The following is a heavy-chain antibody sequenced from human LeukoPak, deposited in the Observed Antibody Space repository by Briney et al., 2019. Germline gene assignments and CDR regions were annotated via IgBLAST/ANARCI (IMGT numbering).Heavy chain of an antibody. J-gene: IGHJ4*02. CDR2: IYYSGST. CDR3: ARLGEYYYDSSGWYYFDY. V-gene: IGHV4-59*08. D-gene: IGHD3-22*01. Sequence: PSETLSLTCTVSGGSISSYYWSWIRQPPGKGLEWIGYIYYSGSTNYNPSLKSRVTISVDTSKNQFSLKLSSVTAADTAVYYCARLGEYYYDSSGWYYFDYWGQGTLVTVSS. CDR1: GGSISSYY.